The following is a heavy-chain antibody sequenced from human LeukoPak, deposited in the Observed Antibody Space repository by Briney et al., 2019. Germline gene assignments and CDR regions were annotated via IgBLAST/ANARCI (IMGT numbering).Heavy chain of an antibody. Sequence: SETLSLTCAVSGGSISSSNWWSWVRQPPGKGLEWIGEIYHSGSTNYNPSLKSRVTISVDKSKNQFSLKLSSVTAADTAVYYCARVSYYDILTGYSINWFDPWGQGTLVTVSS. CDR1: GGSISSSNW. CDR2: IYHSGST. D-gene: IGHD3-9*01. J-gene: IGHJ5*02. V-gene: IGHV4-4*02. CDR3: ARVSYYDILTGYSINWFDP.